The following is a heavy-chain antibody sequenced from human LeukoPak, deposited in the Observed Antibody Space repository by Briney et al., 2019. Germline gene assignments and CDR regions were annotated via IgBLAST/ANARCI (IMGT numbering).Heavy chain of an antibody. D-gene: IGHD3-3*01. Sequence: GGSLRLSCAASGFTFSSYAMSWVRQAPGKGLEWVSVIYSGGSTYYADSVKGRFTISRDNSKNTLYLQMNSLRAEDTAVYYCAKGVVRDAFDIWGQGTMVTVSS. CDR1: GFTFSSYA. CDR2: IYSGGST. J-gene: IGHJ3*02. V-gene: IGHV3-66*01. CDR3: AKGVVRDAFDI.